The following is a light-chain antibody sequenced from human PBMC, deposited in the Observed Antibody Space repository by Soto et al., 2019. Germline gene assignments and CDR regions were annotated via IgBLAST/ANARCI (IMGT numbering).Light chain of an antibody. Sequence: QSVLTQPPSVSGAPGQRVTISCTGSNSNIGTGYDVHWYQQVPGTAPKLLIYGNSNRPSGVPDRFSGSKSGTSASLAITGLQADDEADYYCQSYDISLSGWVFGGGTKLTVL. CDR2: GNS. CDR1: NSNIGTGYD. CDR3: QSYDISLSGWV. J-gene: IGLJ2*01. V-gene: IGLV1-40*01.